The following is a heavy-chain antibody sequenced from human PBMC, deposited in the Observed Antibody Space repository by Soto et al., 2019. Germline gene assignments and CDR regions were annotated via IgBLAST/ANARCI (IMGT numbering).Heavy chain of an antibody. V-gene: IGHV3-23*01. Sequence: EVQLLESGGGLVQPGRSLRLSCTASGFPFSSHAMTWVRQVPGKGLEWVSGLSDSGDRIYYAAAVKGRLTIYRDNSMNPLYLQMTTLRVEDTAVYYCAKVSSSWYAGFFDLWGQGTLVTVSS. CDR3: AKVSSSWYAGFFDL. J-gene: IGHJ4*02. CDR1: GFPFSSHA. D-gene: IGHD6-13*01. CDR2: LSDSGDRI.